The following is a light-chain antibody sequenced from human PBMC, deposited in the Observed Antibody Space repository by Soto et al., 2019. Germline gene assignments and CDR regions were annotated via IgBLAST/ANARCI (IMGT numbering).Light chain of an antibody. J-gene: IGKJ4*01. Sequence: EIVMTQSPAPLSVSPGETATLSCRASQSVGSAVAWYQHKPGQAPRLLIVGASIRATGVPGRFSGGGSGTEFTLTISSLQSEDFAVYSCQQYKNWPPLTFGGGTTVEVK. CDR2: GAS. CDR3: QQYKNWPPLT. CDR1: QSVGSA. V-gene: IGKV3-15*01.